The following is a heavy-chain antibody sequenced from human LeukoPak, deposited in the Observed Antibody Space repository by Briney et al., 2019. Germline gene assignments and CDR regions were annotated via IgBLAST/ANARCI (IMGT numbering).Heavy chain of an antibody. CDR2: IKSKTDGGTT. CDR3: TTEYSYGLGAYYFDY. D-gene: IGHD5-18*01. Sequence: AGGSLRLSCAASGFTFRDYFMSWVRQAPGKGLEWVGRIKSKTDGGTTDYAAPVKGRFTISRDDSKNTLYLQMNSLKTEDTAVYYCTTEYSYGLGAYYFDYWGQGTLVTVSS. CDR1: GFTFRDYF. J-gene: IGHJ4*02. V-gene: IGHV3-15*01.